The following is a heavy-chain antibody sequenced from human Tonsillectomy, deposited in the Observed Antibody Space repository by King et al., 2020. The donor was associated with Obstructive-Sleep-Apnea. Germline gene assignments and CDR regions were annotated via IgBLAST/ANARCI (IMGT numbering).Heavy chain of an antibody. V-gene: IGHV4-38-2*02. J-gene: IGHJ4*02. CDR1: GYSISSGYY. Sequence: QMRLQESGPGLVKPSETLSLTCTVSGYSISSGYYWGWIRQPPGKGLEWIGSIYHSGSTYYNPSLKSRVTISVDTSKNQFSLKLSSVTAADTAVYYCARGYSGYDXXGXLXXXXGQGTLXTVSS. CDR2: IYHSGST. D-gene: IGHD5-12*01. CDR3: ARGYSGYDXXGXLXXX.